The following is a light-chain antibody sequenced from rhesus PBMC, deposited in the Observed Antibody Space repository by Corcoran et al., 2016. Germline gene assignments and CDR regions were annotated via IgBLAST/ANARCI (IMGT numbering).Light chain of an antibody. CDR1: QSLLDSEDGNTY. V-gene: IGKV2-104*02. Sequence: DIVMTQTPLSLPVTPGEPASISCRSSQSLLDSEDGNTYLDWYLQKPGQSPQLLFYEVSNRASGVPDRFSGSGSGTDFTLKISRVEAEDVGVYYCMQALEFPLTFGGGTKVEIK. CDR2: EVS. J-gene: IGKJ4*01. CDR3: MQALEFPLT.